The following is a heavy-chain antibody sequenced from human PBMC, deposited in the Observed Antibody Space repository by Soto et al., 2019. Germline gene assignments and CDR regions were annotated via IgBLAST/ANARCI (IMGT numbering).Heavy chain of an antibody. CDR3: ARGGAVGVAGSAALDM. Sequence: QLHLVQSGAVVKKPGASVTVSCSASGYPVTAYYMHWVRQAPGRGLEWMGGINPATGAAKYTQTFAGRGTMTRETCTRTVFMELSGRTSEDTAGFYCARGGAVGVAGSAALDMWGQGTLVTVSS. J-gene: IGHJ3*02. CDR1: GYPVTAYY. D-gene: IGHD3-3*01. V-gene: IGHV1-2*02. CDR2: INPATGAA.